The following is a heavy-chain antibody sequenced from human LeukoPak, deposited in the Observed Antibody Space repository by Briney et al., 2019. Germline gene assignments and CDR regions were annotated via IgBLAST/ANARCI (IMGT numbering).Heavy chain of an antibody. J-gene: IGHJ4*02. CDR3: ASCIVGSTTD. CDR2: INHSGST. V-gene: IGHV4-34*01. Sequence: SETLSLTCAVYGGSYSGYYWSWIRQPPGKGLEWIGEINHSGSTNYNPSLKSRVTISVDTSKNQFSRKLSSVTAADTAVYYCASCIVGSTTDWGQGTLVTVSS. D-gene: IGHD1-26*01. CDR1: GGSYSGYY.